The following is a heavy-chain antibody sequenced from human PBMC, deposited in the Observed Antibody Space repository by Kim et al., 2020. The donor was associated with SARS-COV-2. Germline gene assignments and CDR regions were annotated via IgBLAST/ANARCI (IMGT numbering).Heavy chain of an antibody. V-gene: IGHV3-7*03. J-gene: IGHJ4*02. CDR3: ARVVAGD. Sequence: DGSERYYVGSVKGQFTISRDNAKNSLYLQMGSLRAEDTAVYYCARVVAGDWGQGTLVTVSP. CDR2: DGSER.